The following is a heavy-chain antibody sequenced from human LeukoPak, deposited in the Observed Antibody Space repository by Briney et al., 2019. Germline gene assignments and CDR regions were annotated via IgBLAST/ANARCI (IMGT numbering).Heavy chain of an antibody. CDR2: ISSSSSTI. J-gene: IGHJ4*02. Sequence: PGGSLRLSCAASGFTFSSYSMNWVRQAPGKGLEWVSYISSSSSTIYYADSVKGRFTISRDNAKNSLYLQMNSLRAEDTAVYYCARGGTRGAAANDYWGQGTLVTVSS. D-gene: IGHD6-13*01. CDR1: GFTFSSYS. CDR3: ARGGTRGAAANDY. V-gene: IGHV3-48*01.